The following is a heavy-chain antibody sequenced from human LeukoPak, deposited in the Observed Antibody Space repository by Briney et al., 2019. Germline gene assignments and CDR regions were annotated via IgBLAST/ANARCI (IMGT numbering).Heavy chain of an antibody. CDR2: ISNSGDST. J-gene: IGHJ4*02. V-gene: IGHV3-23*01. CDR3: ARHRTASDY. D-gene: IGHD3-16*02. Sequence: GGSLRLSCAPSGFTFSRYAMNWVRQAPGKGLEWVSIISNSGDSTIYADSVKGRFTISRDNSKNTLYLQMNSLRAEDTAVYYCARHRTASDYWGQGTLVTVSS. CDR1: GFTFSRYA.